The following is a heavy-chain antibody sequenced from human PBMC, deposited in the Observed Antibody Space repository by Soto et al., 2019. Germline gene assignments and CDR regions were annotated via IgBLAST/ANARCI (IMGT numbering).Heavy chain of an antibody. J-gene: IGHJ6*02. CDR2: INYSGTT. D-gene: IGHD2-8*01. CDR1: GGSFSSGGHY. V-gene: IGHV4-31*03. Sequence: QVQLQESGPGLVKPSQTLSLTCTVSGGSFSSGGHYWSWIRQHPGKGLEWIGPINYSGTTYYNPSLKSRLTISVDTSKNQFYLKLNSVIAADTAVYYWARHARDDDGLDVWGQGTTVTVSS. CDR3: ARHARDDDGLDV.